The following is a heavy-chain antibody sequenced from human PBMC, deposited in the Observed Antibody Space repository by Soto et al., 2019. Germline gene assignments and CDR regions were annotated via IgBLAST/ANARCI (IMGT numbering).Heavy chain of an antibody. CDR2: IYYNGST. V-gene: IGHV4-31*03. Sequence: PSETLSLTCTVSGGSISSGGYYWSWIRQHPGKGLEWIGYIYYNGSTYYNPSLKSRVTISVDTSKNQFSLKLSSVTAADTAVYYCARETKSYYDILTGYPTTDYWGQGTLVTVSS. J-gene: IGHJ4*02. D-gene: IGHD3-9*01. CDR3: ARETKSYYDILTGYPTTDY. CDR1: GGSISSGGYY.